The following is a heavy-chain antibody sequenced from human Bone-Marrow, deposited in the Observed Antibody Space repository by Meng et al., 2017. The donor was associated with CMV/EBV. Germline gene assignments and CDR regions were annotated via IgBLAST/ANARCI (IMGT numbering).Heavy chain of an antibody. Sequence: GESLKISCAASGFTFSDYEMNWVRQAPGRGLEWVSYISDRGGSTYYADSVKGRFTISRDNSKNSVYLQMNSLRAEDTAIYYCARFQWLVYYFDYWGRGTLVTFSS. J-gene: IGHJ4*02. CDR1: GFTFSDYE. V-gene: IGHV3-48*03. D-gene: IGHD6-19*01. CDR2: ISDRGGST. CDR3: ARFQWLVYYFDY.